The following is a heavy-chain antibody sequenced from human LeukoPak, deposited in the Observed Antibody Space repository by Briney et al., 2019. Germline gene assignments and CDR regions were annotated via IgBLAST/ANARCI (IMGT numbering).Heavy chain of an antibody. D-gene: IGHD6-6*01. V-gene: IGHV5-51*01. CDR1: GYSFTSYW. CDR3: ARRQGDSTSYYYYGMDV. CDR2: IYPGDSDT. J-gene: IGHJ6*02. Sequence: GESLKISCKGSGYSFTSYWIGWVRQMPGKGLEWMGIIYPGDSDTRYSPSFQGQVTISADKSISTAYLQWSSLKASDTAMYYCARRQGDSTSYYYYGMDVWGQGTTVTVSS.